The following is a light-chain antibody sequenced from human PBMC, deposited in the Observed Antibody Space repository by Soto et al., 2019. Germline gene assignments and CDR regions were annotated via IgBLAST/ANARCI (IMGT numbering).Light chain of an antibody. J-gene: IGKJ1*01. CDR1: QTISSW. Sequence: DIQMTQSPSTLSASVGDRVTITCRASQTISSWLAWYQQLPGKAPKLLIYDAYTLETGVPSRFSGSGSGTDFTLTISSLQADDFATYYCQQYDSYPWTFGQGTKVEV. V-gene: IGKV1-5*01. CDR3: QQYDSYPWT. CDR2: DAY.